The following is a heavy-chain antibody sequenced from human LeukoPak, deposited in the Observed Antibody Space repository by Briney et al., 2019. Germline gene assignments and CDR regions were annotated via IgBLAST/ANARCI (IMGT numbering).Heavy chain of an antibody. D-gene: IGHD3-10*01. Sequence: QPGRSLRLSCAASGFTFSSCGMHWVRQAPGKGLEWVAVIWYDGSNKYYADSVKGRFTISRDNSKNTLYLQMNSLRAEDTAVYYCARDSDYPDYWGQGTPVTVSS. J-gene: IGHJ4*02. V-gene: IGHV3-33*01. CDR1: GFTFSSCG. CDR3: ARDSDYPDY. CDR2: IWYDGSNK.